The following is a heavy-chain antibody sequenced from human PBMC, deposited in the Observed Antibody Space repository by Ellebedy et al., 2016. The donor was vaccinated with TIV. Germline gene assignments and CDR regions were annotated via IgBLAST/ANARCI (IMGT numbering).Heavy chain of an antibody. D-gene: IGHD2-2*01. Sequence: AASVKVSCKVSGYTLTELSMHWVRQAPGKGLEWMGGFDPEDGETIYAQKFQGRVTMTEDTSTDTAYMELSSLRSEDTAVYYCATGTDIVVVPAAMQRAGYYYYGMDVWGQGTTVTVSS. V-gene: IGHV1-24*01. CDR2: FDPEDGET. CDR1: GYTLTELS. CDR3: ATGTDIVVVPAAMQRAGYYYYGMDV. J-gene: IGHJ6*02.